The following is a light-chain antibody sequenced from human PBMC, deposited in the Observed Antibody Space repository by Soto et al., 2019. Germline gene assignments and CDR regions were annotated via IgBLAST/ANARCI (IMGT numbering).Light chain of an antibody. CDR3: QSYDSSLSGWG. Sequence: QSVLTQPPSVSGAPGQRVTISCTGSSSNIGAGYDVHWYQQLPGTAPKLLIYGNSNRPSGVPDRFSGSKSGTSASLAITGIQADDEADYYCQSYDSSLSGWGFGGGTKLTVL. V-gene: IGLV1-40*01. CDR1: SSNIGAGYD. J-gene: IGLJ3*02. CDR2: GNS.